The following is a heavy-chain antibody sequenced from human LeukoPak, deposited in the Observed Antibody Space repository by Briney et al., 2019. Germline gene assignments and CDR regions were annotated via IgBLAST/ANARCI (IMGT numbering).Heavy chain of an antibody. J-gene: IGHJ4*02. D-gene: IGHD6-19*01. CDR3: ARGKQWLAFES. Sequence: SETLSLTCTVSGGSISSSSYYWGWIRQPPGKGLEWIGSIYYSGSTYYNPSLKSRVTISVDTSKNQFSLKLSSVTAADTAVYYCARGKQWLAFESWGQGTLVTVSS. V-gene: IGHV4-39*07. CDR2: IYYSGST. CDR1: GGSISSSSYY.